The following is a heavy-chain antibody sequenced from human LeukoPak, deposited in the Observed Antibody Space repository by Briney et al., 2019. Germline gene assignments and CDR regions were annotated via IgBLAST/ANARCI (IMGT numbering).Heavy chain of an antibody. D-gene: IGHD2-15*01. CDR1: GFSISTYD. CDR2: IGTAGDT. J-gene: IGHJ6*02. Sequence: GGSLRLSCAVSGFSISTYDMHWVRQGTGKGLECVSAIGTAGDTYYPGSVKGRFTISRENAKNSLYHQMNSLRAGDTAVYYCAKASGCSDGGCNLHLGFYYGMDVWGQGTTVTVSS. CDR3: AKASGCSDGGCNLHLGFYYGMDV. V-gene: IGHV3-13*01.